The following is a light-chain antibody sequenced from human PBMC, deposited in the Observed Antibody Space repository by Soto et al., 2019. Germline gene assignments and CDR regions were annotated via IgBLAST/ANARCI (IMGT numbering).Light chain of an antibody. J-gene: IGKJ1*01. Sequence: DTQLTQSPSALSAFVGDSVTITCRARQSVSRRLSWYQQKPGEAPRLLIYAASTLQSGVPSRFSGSGSGPDFALVINNLQPEDFATYYCQHSYSMPLPFGEGTSVDIK. CDR3: QHSYSMPLP. CDR1: QSVSRR. V-gene: IGKV1-39*01. CDR2: AAS.